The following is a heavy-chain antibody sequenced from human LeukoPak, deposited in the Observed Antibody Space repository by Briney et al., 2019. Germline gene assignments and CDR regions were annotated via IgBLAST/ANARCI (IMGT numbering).Heavy chain of an antibody. CDR2: IYPGDSDT. D-gene: IGHD3-22*01. CDR3: ARTDYYDSSGLRAFDI. Sequence: GESLKISCKASGYSFTTYWIGWVRQMPGKGLECMGIIYPGDSDTRYSPSFQGQVTISADKSISTAYLQWSSLKASDTAMYYCARTDYYDSSGLRAFDIWGQGTMVTVSS. CDR1: GYSFTTYW. V-gene: IGHV5-51*01. J-gene: IGHJ3*02.